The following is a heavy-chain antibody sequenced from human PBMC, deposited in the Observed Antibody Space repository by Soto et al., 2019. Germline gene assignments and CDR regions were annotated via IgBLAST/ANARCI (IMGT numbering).Heavy chain of an antibody. CDR3: AREFDSSSWYVYGF. D-gene: IGHD6-13*01. V-gene: IGHV3-48*01. CDR2: ISSSSTM. J-gene: IGHJ4*02. Sequence: EVQLVESGGGLVQPGGSLRLSCAASGFTFSSYSVNWVRQAPGKGLEWVSYISSSSTMYYADSVKGRFTISRDNAKNSLYLQMNSLRAEDTAVYYCAREFDSSSWYVYGFWGQGTLVTVSS. CDR1: GFTFSSYS.